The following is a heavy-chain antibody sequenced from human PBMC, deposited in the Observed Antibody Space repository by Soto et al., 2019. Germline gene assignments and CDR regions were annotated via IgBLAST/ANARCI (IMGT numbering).Heavy chain of an antibody. D-gene: IGHD4-4*01. CDR3: ARQRMTTVKSYYYYYMDV. CDR1: GGSISSGGYY. CDR2: IYYSGST. J-gene: IGHJ6*03. Sequence: SETLSLTCTVSGGSISSGGYYWSWLRQDPGKGLEWIGYIYYSGSTNYNPSLKSRVTISVDTSKNQFSLKLSSVTAADTAVYYCARQRMTTVKSYYYYYMDVWGKGTTVTVSS. V-gene: IGHV4-61*08.